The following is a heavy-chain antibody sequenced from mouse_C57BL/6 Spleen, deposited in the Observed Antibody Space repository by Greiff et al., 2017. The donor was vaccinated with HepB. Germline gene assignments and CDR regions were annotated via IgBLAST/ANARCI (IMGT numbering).Heavy chain of an antibody. V-gene: IGHV5-16*01. CDR3: ARDSLTGTFDY. J-gene: IGHJ2*01. CDR2: INYDGSST. D-gene: IGHD4-1*01. CDR1: GFTFSDYY. Sequence: EVQLVESEGGLVQPGSSMKLSCTASGFTFSDYYMAWVRQVPEKGLEWVANINYDGSSTYYLDSLKSRFIISRDNAKNILYLQMSSLKSEDTATYYCARDSLTGTFDYWGQGTTLTVSS.